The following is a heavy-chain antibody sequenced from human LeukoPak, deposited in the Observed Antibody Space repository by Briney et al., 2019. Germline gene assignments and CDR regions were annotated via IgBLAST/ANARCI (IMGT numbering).Heavy chain of an antibody. J-gene: IGHJ4*02. CDR1: GYTFTSYD. Sequence: ASVKVSCKASGYTFTSYDINWVRQATGQGLEWMGWMNPNSGNTGYAQKFQGRVTMTRDTSTSTVYMELSSLRSEDTAVYYCAREVVVIFGVVAADYWGQGTLVTVSS. D-gene: IGHD3-3*02. V-gene: IGHV1-8*02. CDR2: MNPNSGNT. CDR3: AREVVVIFGVVAADY.